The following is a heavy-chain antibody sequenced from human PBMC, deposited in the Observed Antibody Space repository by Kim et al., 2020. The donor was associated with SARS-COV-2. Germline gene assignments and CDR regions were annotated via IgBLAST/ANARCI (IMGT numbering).Heavy chain of an antibody. J-gene: IGHJ6*02. V-gene: IGHV4-59*08. CDR2: IYYSGST. CDR1: GGSISSYY. CDR3: ARREIRGGPLDV. D-gene: IGHD3-16*01. Sequence: SETLSLTCTVSGGSISSYYWSWIRQPPGKGLEWIGYIYYSGSTNYNPSLKSRVTISVDTSKNQFSLKLSSVTAADTAVYYCARREIRGGPLDVWGQGTTVTVSS.